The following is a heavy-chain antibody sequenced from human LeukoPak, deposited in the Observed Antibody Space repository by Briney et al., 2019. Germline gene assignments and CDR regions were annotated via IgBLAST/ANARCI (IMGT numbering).Heavy chain of an antibody. D-gene: IGHD6-13*01. Sequence: GSLRLSCAASGFTFSDHYMDWVRQAPGKGLEWVGRSRNKVNSYTTEYAASVKGRFTISRDDSKSSVYLQMNSLKIEDTAVYFCARSPGHSSSWSYYFDYWGQGTLVTVSS. CDR3: ARSPGHSSSWSYYFDY. V-gene: IGHV3-72*01. CDR1: GFTFSDHY. J-gene: IGHJ4*02. CDR2: SRNKVNSYTT.